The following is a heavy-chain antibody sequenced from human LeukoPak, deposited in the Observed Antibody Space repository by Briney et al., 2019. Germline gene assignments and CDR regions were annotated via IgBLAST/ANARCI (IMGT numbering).Heavy chain of an antibody. CDR2: IYTSGST. D-gene: IGHD3-22*01. CDR3: AREHSYYDSSGYYYGSGYFDY. Sequence: PSETLSHTCTVSGGSISSYYWSWIRQPAGKGLEWIGRIYTSGSTNYNPSLKSRVIISVDTSKNQFSLKLSSVTAADTAVYSCAREHSYYDSSGYYYGSGYFDYWGQGTLVTVSS. J-gene: IGHJ4*02. CDR1: GGSISSYY. V-gene: IGHV4-4*07.